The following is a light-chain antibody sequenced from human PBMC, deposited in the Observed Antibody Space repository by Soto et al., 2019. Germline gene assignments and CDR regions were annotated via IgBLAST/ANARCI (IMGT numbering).Light chain of an antibody. J-gene: IGLJ2*01. CDR1: SSDVGTYNL. CDR3: RSYAGSITYVL. V-gene: IGLV2-23*02. Sequence: QSVLTQPASVSGSPGQSITISCTGTSSDVGTYNLVSWYQHHPGKAPKLIISGVSKRPSGFSSRFSGSKSGNTASLTISGLQAEDEAEHYCRSYAGSITYVLFGGGTKLTVL. CDR2: GVS.